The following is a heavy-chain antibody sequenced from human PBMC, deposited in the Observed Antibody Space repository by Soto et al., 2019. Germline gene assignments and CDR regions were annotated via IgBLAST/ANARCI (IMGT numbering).Heavy chain of an antibody. J-gene: IGHJ4*02. CDR2: INPNSGGT. V-gene: IGHV1-2*04. CDR3: ALLQFQTRFGVPIRYYFDY. Sequence: ASVKVSCKASGYTFTGYYMHWVRQAPGQGLEWMGWINPNSGGTNYAQKFQGWVTMTRDTSKNQFSLKLSSVAAADTAVYYCALLQFQTRFGVPIRYYFDYWGQGTLVTVSS. D-gene: IGHD3-10*01. CDR1: GYTFTGYY.